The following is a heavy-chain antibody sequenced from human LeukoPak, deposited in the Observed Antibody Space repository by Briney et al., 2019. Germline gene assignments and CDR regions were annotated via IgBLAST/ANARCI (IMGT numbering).Heavy chain of an antibody. D-gene: IGHD5-24*01. CDR2: ISSSSSYI. Sequence: GGSLRLSCAASGFTFSSYSMNWVRQAPGKGLEWVSSISSSSSYIYFADSVKGRFTISRDNSRNTLYLQMNSLRPEDTAVYYCAKDLRRDGYNSYWGQGTLVTVSS. J-gene: IGHJ4*02. V-gene: IGHV3-21*01. CDR1: GFTFSSYS. CDR3: AKDLRRDGYNSY.